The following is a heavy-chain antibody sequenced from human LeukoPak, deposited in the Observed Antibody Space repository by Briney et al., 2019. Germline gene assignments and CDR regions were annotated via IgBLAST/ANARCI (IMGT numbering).Heavy chain of an antibody. D-gene: IGHD3-3*01. Sequence: SETLSLTCAVYGGSFSGYYWSWIRQPPGKGMEWLGEINHSGSTNYNPPLKSRVPISVATSKKQFSLKLSSLTPAGAAFFYLARGKGFSIFGIPRYFDYWGRGTLVTVSS. V-gene: IGHV4-34*01. J-gene: IGHJ4*02. CDR1: GGSFSGYY. CDR2: INHSGST. CDR3: ARGKGFSIFGIPRYFDY.